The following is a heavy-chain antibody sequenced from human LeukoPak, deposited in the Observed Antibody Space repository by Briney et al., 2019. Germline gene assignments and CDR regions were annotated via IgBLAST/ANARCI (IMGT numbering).Heavy chain of an antibody. CDR2: IYSDGST. J-gene: IGHJ6*03. CDR1: GSTVSSNY. V-gene: IGHV3-53*05. Sequence: GGSLRLSCAASGSTVSSNYMSWVRQAPGKGLEWVSVIYSDGSTHYADSVKGRFTISRDNSKNTLYLQMNSLRAEDTAVYYCAGTTVIVYYYYMDVWGKGTTVTISS. CDR3: AGTTVIVYYYYMDV. D-gene: IGHD4-17*01.